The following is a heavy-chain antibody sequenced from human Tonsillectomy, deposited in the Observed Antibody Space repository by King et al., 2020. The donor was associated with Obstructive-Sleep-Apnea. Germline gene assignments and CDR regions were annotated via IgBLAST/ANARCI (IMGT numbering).Heavy chain of an antibody. CDR1: GFSLSSTGVG. Sequence: ITLQESGPTLVKPTQTLTLTCTFSGFSLSSTGVGVGWIRQSPGKALECLAVIFWDDDNRYSPSLKSRLTITKDTSKNQVVLTMTSMDPMDTGTYYCAHSQITILDYFDYWGQGTLVTVSS. J-gene: IGHJ4*02. CDR3: AHSQITILDYFDY. V-gene: IGHV2-5*02. CDR2: IFWDDDN. D-gene: IGHD3-9*01.